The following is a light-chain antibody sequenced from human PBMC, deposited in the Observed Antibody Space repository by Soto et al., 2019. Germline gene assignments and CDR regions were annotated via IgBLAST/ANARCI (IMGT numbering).Light chain of an antibody. CDR1: QSVSSNF. V-gene: IGKV3-20*01. J-gene: IGKJ4*01. Sequence: EIVLTQSPGTLSLSPGEGATLSCRASQSVSSNFLAWYQQKPGQAPRLLIYAASSRATGISDRFSGSGSETDFTFTIRRLEPEEFAVYYCQQYYSTPPTFGGGTKLEIK. CDR3: QQYYSTPPT. CDR2: AAS.